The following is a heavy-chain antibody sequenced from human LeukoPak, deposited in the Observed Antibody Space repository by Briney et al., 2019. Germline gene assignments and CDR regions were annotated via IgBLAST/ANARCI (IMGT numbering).Heavy chain of an antibody. J-gene: IGHJ4*02. CDR1: GGSFSGYY. CDR3: ARVRTRYYDILTGFAWGYYFDY. V-gene: IGHV4-34*01. Sequence: SETLSLTCAVYGGSFSGYYWSWIRQPPGKGLEWIGEINHSGSTNYNPSLKSRVTISVDTSKNQFSLKLSSVTAADTAVYYCARVRTRYYDILTGFAWGYYFDYWGQGTLVTVSS. CDR2: INHSGST. D-gene: IGHD3-9*01.